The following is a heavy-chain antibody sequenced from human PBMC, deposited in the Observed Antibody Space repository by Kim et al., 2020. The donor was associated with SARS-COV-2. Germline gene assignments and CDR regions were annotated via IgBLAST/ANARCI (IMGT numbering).Heavy chain of an antibody. J-gene: IGHJ3*02. Sequence: SGSTNYNPSLKSRVTISVDTAKNQLSLKLSSVTAADTAVYYCARDAFDIWGQGTMVTVSS. V-gene: IGHV4-59*01. CDR2: SGST. CDR3: ARDAFDI.